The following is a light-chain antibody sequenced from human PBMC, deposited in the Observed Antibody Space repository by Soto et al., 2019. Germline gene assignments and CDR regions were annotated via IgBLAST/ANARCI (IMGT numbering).Light chain of an antibody. CDR1: RNINTY. CDR3: QQTSAAPFT. J-gene: IGKJ3*01. V-gene: IGKV1-39*01. Sequence: DIQMAQSPSSLSASVGDTITITCRASRNINTYLNWYQQKTGKAPKLLIFGASSLQSGVPSRFSGSGSRTDFTLTINSLQPEDFATYCCQQTSAAPFTFGPGTKVDIK. CDR2: GAS.